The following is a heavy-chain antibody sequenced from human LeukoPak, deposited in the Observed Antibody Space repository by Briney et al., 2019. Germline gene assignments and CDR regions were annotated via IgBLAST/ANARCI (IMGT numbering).Heavy chain of an antibody. CDR2: INPKSGNT. J-gene: IGHJ5*02. Sequence: ASVKVSCKASGYTFTSYYIHWVRQAPGQGLEWMGRINPKSGNTNYAQKFQGRVTVSRDTSISTTYLELNTLTSDDTAVYYCARGYSGYDLKFDPWGQGTLVTVSS. D-gene: IGHD5-12*01. CDR3: ARGYSGYDLKFDP. CDR1: GYTFTSYY. V-gene: IGHV1-2*06.